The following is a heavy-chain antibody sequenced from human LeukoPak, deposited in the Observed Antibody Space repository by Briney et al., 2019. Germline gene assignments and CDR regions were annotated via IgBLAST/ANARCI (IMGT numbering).Heavy chain of an antibody. CDR1: GYTFTGYY. J-gene: IGHJ4*02. CDR3: ARVVKLRQHGDYDY. CDR2: INPNSGGT. V-gene: IGHV1-2*02. D-gene: IGHD4-17*01. Sequence: ASVKVSCKASGYTFTGYYMHWVRQAPGQGLEWMGWINPNSGGTNYAQKFQGRVTMTRDTSISTAYMELSRLRSDDTAVYYCARVVKLRQHGDYDYWGQGTLVTVSS.